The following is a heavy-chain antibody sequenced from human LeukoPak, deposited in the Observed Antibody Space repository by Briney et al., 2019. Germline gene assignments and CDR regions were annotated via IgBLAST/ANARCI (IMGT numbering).Heavy chain of an antibody. Sequence: PGGSLRLSCAASGFTFSSYGMHWVRQAPGKGLEWVAFIRYDGSNKYYADSVKGRFTISRDNSKNSLYLQMNSLRAEDTALYYCAKDIAPRAGRNCLDYWGQGTLVTVSS. D-gene: IGHD6-13*01. CDR1: GFTFSSYG. V-gene: IGHV3-30*02. J-gene: IGHJ4*02. CDR2: IRYDGSNK. CDR3: AKDIAPRAGRNCLDY.